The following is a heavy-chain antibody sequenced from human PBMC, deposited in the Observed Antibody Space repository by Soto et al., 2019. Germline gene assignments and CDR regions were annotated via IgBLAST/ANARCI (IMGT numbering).Heavy chain of an antibody. CDR3: AKGRGGSGSLTPSVDF. CDR1: GFTFNNYA. CDR2: ISGGGDTT. D-gene: IGHD3-10*01. V-gene: IGHV3-23*01. J-gene: IGHJ4*02. Sequence: EVQLLESGGGLVQPGGSLRLSCAASGFTFNNYAMTWVRQAPGTGLEWVSAISGGGDTTSYADSGTGRFTVSRDGSTNTLYLQMSSLRAEDTALYYCAKGRGGSGSLTPSVDFWGQGTLVTVSS.